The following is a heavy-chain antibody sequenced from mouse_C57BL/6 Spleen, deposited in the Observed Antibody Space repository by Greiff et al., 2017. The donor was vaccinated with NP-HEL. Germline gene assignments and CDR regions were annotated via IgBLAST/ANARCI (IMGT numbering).Heavy chain of an antibody. CDR1: GYTFTSYW. D-gene: IGHD2-10*01. J-gene: IGHJ2*01. Sequence: QVQLQQPGTELVKPGASVKLSCKASGYTFTSYWMHWVKQRPGQGLEWIGNIYPRNGGTNYNEKFKSKATLTADKSSSTAYMQLSSLTSEDSAVYDCAIVPYYAYYVDYWGQGTTLTVSS. CDR3: AIVPYYAYYVDY. V-gene: IGHV1-53*01. CDR2: IYPRNGGT.